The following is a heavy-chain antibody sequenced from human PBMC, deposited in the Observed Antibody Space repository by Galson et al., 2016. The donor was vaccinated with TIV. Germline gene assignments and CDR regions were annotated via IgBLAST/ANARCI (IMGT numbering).Heavy chain of an antibody. V-gene: IGHV3-7*01. CDR1: GFTFSSYW. CDR2: MNQDGSEK. J-gene: IGHJ4*02. Sequence: SLRLSCAASGFTFSSYWMSWVRQAPGKGLEWVANMNQDGSEKYYVGSVEGRFTISRDNAKKSLYLQMTALRVEDTAVYYCARGNPGNPNFWGQGTLVTVSS. CDR3: ARGNPGNPNF. D-gene: IGHD4-23*01.